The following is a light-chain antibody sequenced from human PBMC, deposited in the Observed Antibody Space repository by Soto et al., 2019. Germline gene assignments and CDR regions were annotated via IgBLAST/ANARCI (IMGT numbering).Light chain of an antibody. CDR2: RAS. V-gene: IGKV4-1*01. J-gene: IGKJ5*01. Sequence: DVVMTQSPDSLAVSLGERATINCKSSQSGLHSSNNENSLAWYQQKAGQRPKLLIYRASTRESGVPDRISGSWSGTDFTLTISSLQAEDVAVYYCHHYYTAIAFGQGTRLEIK. CDR3: HHYYTAIA. CDR1: QSGLHSSNNENS.